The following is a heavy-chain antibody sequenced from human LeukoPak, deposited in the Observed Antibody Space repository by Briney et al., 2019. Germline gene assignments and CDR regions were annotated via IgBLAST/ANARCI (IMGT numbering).Heavy chain of an antibody. D-gene: IGHD3-10*01. CDR2: IYYSGST. Sequence: SETLSLTCTVSGGSISSYYWSWIRQPPGKGLEWIGYIYYSGSTNYNPSLKSRVTISVDTSKNQFSLKLSSVTAADTAVYYCARGPVLLKTITPPVDYWGQGTLVTVSS. J-gene: IGHJ4*02. V-gene: IGHV4-59*12. CDR3: ARGPVLLKTITPPVDY. CDR1: GGSISSYY.